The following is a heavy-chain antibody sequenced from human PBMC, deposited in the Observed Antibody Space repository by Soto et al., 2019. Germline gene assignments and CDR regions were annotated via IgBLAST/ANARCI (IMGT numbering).Heavy chain of an antibody. CDR2: INWSSGSK. D-gene: IGHD3-22*01. CDR3: VKARGYYDSRGYYDY. CDR1: GFTFDDYA. V-gene: IGHV3-9*01. J-gene: IGHJ4*02. Sequence: GGSLRLSCVASGFTFDDYAMHWVRQAPGKGLEWVSGINWSSGSKGYADSVQGRFTVSRDNAKNSLYLQMNSLRVEDTALYYCVKARGYYDSRGYYDYWGQGTQVTVSS.